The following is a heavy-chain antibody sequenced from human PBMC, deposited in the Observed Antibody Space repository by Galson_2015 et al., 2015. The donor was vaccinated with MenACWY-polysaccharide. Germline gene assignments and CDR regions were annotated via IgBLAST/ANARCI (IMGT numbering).Heavy chain of an antibody. CDR3: TKAGAKYCRGSSCYFNWFDP. CDR1: GFSFSTYW. CDR2: INADGSAT. Sequence: FLRLSCAASGFSFSTYWMHWVRHAPGKGLVWVSRINADGSATDYADSVRGRFTISRDNAKNTLYLAMNSLRAEDTAVYYCTKAGAKYCRGSSCYFNWFDPWGQGTLVTVSS. V-gene: IGHV3-74*01. D-gene: IGHD2-15*01. J-gene: IGHJ5*02.